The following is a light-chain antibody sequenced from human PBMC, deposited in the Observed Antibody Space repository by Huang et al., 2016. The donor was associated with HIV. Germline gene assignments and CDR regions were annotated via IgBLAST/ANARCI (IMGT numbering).Light chain of an antibody. CDR2: KAS. Sequence: DIQMTQSPSTLSASVGDRVTFTCRASESISSWLAWYQQKPGKAPKLLIYKASTLESGVPSRFSGSGSGTEFTLTISSLQPDDFATYYCQQYNDYSPLTFGGGTKVEIK. V-gene: IGKV1-5*03. CDR3: QQYNDYSPLT. J-gene: IGKJ4*01. CDR1: ESISSW.